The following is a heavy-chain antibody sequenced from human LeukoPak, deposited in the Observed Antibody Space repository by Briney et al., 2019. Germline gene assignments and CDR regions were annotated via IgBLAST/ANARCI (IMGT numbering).Heavy chain of an antibody. CDR1: RCCFSTYS. J-gene: IGHJ4*02. CDR3: VRDDHGTIVPTLDY. V-gene: IGHV3-30-3*01. D-gene: IGHD1-1*01. Sequence: GAQRLSCVHSRCCFSTYSMYRVGRAPAAGREWGAVMAYDGNNKYYADSVKGLFTFSKDNSNNTLYLQISSLRAEETAVYFCVRDDHGTIVPTLDYWGQGTLVTVSS. CDR2: MAYDGNNK.